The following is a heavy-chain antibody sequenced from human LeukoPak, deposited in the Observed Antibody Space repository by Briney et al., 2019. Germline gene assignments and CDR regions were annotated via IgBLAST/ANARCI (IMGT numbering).Heavy chain of an antibody. CDR2: VNPNSGNT. CDR3: ARALRRIAAAAPGGY. CDR1: GYTFNTYD. D-gene: IGHD6-13*01. Sequence: ASVKVSCKASGYTFNTYDINWVRQANGQGLEWVGWVNPNSGNTGYVQKFQGRVTMTRNTSISTAYMELSSLRSEDTAVYYCARALRRIAAAAPGGYWGQGTLVTVSS. J-gene: IGHJ4*02. V-gene: IGHV1-8*01.